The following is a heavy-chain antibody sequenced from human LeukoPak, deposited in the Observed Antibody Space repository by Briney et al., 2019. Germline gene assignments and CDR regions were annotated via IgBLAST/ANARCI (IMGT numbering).Heavy chain of an antibody. V-gene: IGHV1-46*01. CDR2: INPSGGST. CDR1: GYTFTSYY. Sequence: ASVKVSCKASGYTFTSYYMHWVRRAPGQGLEWMGIINPSGGSTSYAQKFQGRVTMTRDTSTSTVYMELSSLRSEDTAVYYCARERGYSSGWEPHLIDYWGQGTLVTVSS. CDR3: ARERGYSSGWEPHLIDY. D-gene: IGHD6-19*01. J-gene: IGHJ4*02.